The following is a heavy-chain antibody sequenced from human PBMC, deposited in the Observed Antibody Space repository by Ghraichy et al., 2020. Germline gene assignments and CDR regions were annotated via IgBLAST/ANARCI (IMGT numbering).Heavy chain of an antibody. CDR2: ISGSGGST. D-gene: IGHD3-22*01. CDR3: AVDYDSSGYDY. J-gene: IGHJ4*02. V-gene: IGHV3-23*01. CDR1: GFTFSSYA. Sequence: LSLTCAASGFTFSSYAMSWVRQAPGKGLEWVSAISGSGGSTYYADSVKGRFTISRDNSKNTLYLQMNSLRVEDTAVYYCAVDYDSSGYDYWGQGTLVTVSS.